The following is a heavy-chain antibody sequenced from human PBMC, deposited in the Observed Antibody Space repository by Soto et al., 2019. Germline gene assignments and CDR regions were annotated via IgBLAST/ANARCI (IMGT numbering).Heavy chain of an antibody. CDR1: GYTFTSYD. V-gene: IGHV1-8*01. CDR2: MKPTSGKT. D-gene: IGHD2-2*01. Sequence: QVQLVQSGAEVKKPGASVKVSFKASGYTFTSYDINWVRQATGQGLEWMGWMKPTSGKTGYAQKFQGRVTMTWNTSISTAYLELGSLRSEDTALYYCVRNTDATMAKDENWFDPWGQGTMVTVSS. J-gene: IGHJ5*02. CDR3: VRNTDATMAKDENWFDP.